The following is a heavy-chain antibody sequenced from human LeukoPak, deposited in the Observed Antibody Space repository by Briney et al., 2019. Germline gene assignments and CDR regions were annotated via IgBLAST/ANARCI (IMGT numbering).Heavy chain of an antibody. V-gene: IGHV3-23*01. D-gene: IGHD5-18*01. CDR3: AKAGIQSGDY. CDR2: ISGSGGNA. CDR1: GFTFSSYA. J-gene: IGHJ4*02. Sequence: GGSLRLSCAASGFTFSSYAMSWVRQAPGKGLEWVSAISGSGGNAYYADSVKGRFTISRDNSKNTLYLQMNSLRAEDTAVYYCAKAGIQSGDYWGQGTLVTVSS.